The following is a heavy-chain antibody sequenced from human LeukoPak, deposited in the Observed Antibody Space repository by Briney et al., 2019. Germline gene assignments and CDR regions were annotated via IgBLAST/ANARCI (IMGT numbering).Heavy chain of an antibody. CDR1: GGSISSGAYY. CDR3: ARHGGAYSFDY. CDR2: IYYIGST. Sequence: PSETLSLTCTVSGGSISSGAYYWSWVRQPPGKGLEWIGCIYYIGSTNYNPSLKSRVTISPDTSKNQFSLELSSVTAADTAVYYCARHGGAYSFDYWGQGTLVTVSS. V-gene: IGHV4-61*08. J-gene: IGHJ4*02. D-gene: IGHD4-11*01.